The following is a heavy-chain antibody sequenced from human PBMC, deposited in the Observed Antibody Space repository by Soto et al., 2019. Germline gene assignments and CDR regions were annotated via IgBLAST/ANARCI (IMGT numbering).Heavy chain of an antibody. CDR1: GYTLTELS. J-gene: IGHJ4*02. V-gene: IGHV1-24*01. CDR2: FDPEDGET. Sequence: ASVKVSCKVSGYTLTELSMHWVRQAPGKGLEWMGGFDPEDGETIYAQKFQGRVTMTEDTSTDTAYMELSSLRSEDTAVYYCAKGYLTGTTWDYLFDYWGQGTLVTVSS. D-gene: IGHD1-7*01. CDR3: AKGYLTGTTWDYLFDY.